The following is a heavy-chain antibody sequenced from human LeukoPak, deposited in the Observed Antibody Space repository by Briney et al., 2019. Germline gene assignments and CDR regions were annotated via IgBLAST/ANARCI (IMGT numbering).Heavy chain of an antibody. V-gene: IGHV4-31*03. CDR1: GGSISSGGYY. Sequence: SETLSLTCTVSGGSISSGGYYWSWIRQHPGKGLEWIGYIYYSGSTYYNLSLKSRVTISVDTSKNQISLKLSSVTAADTAVYYCARSRVTLYYFDYWGQGTLVTVSS. D-gene: IGHD2-21*02. CDR2: IYYSGST. CDR3: ARSRVTLYYFDY. J-gene: IGHJ4*02.